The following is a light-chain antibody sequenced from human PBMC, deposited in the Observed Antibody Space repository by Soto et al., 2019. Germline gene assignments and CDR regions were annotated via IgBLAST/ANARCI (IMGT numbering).Light chain of an antibody. CDR1: QSVSSSY. V-gene: IGKV3-20*01. J-gene: IGKJ4*01. CDR2: GAS. Sequence: EIVLTQSPGTLSLSPGERATLSCRASQSVSSSYLAWYQQKPGQAPRLLIYGASSRATGIPDRFSGSGSVTDFTLTISRLEPEDFAVYYCQQYGSSPFGGGTKVEIK. CDR3: QQYGSSP.